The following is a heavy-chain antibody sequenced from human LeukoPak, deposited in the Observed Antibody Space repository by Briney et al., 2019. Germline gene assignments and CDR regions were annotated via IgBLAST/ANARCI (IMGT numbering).Heavy chain of an antibody. Sequence: GGSLRLSCAASGFTFSDFWMTWVRQAPGKGLEWVANINPDGSRINYVGSVEGRFIISRDNAQNSVSLQMNGLRDEDTATYYCTRDRGGQYSGGWYDAFDIWGQGTMVTVSS. V-gene: IGHV3-7*01. D-gene: IGHD6-19*01. CDR3: TRDRGGQYSGGWYDAFDI. J-gene: IGHJ3*02. CDR1: GFTFSDFW. CDR2: INPDGSRI.